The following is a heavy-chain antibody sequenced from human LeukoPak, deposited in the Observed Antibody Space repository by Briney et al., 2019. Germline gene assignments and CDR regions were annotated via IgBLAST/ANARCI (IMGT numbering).Heavy chain of an antibody. CDR1: GFTFSSYG. D-gene: IGHD3-3*01. CDR3: AKGVTIDAFDI. V-gene: IGHV3-33*06. J-gene: IGHJ3*02. CDR2: IWYDGSNK. Sequence: PGRSLRLSCAASGFTFSSYGMQWVRQAPGKGLEWVAVIWYDGSNKYYADSVKGRFTISRDNSKNTLYLQMNSLRAEDTAVYYCAKGVTIDAFDIWGQGTMVTVSS.